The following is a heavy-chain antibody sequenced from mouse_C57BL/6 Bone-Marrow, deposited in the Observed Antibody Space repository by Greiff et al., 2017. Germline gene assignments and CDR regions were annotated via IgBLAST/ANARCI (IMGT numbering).Heavy chain of an antibody. J-gene: IGHJ3*01. D-gene: IGHD2-2*01. CDR1: GFNINNTY. V-gene: IGHV14-3*01. CDR2: IDPANGNT. CDR3: ARGGLRRAFAY. Sequence: VQLQQSVAELVRPGASVKLSCTASGFNINNTYMHWVKQRPEQGLEWIGRIDPANGNTKYAPKFQGKATITADPSSNTAYLQLSSLTSEDTAIYYGARGGLRRAFAYWGQGTLVTVSA.